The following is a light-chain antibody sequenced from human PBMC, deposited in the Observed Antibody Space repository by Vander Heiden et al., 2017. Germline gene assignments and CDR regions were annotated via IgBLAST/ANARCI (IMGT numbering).Light chain of an antibody. CDR3: QQDYSMET. CDR1: QSILYSSNNKNY. J-gene: IGKJ1*01. Sequence: DIVMTQSPDSLAVSLGERATINCKSSQSILYSSNNKNYLAWYQQKAGQPPRLLIYWASTREYGVPDRFSGSGSGTDFTLTISSLQAEDVAVYYCQQDYSMETFGQGTKVEIK. CDR2: WAS. V-gene: IGKV4-1*01.